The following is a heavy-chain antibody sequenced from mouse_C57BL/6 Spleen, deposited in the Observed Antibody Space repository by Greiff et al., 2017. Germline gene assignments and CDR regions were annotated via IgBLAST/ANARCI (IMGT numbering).Heavy chain of an antibody. CDR2: IYPGSGST. Sequence: VQLQEPGAELVKPGASVKMSCKASGYTFTSYWITWVKQRPGQGLEWIGDIYPGSGSTNYNEKFKSKATLTVDTSSSTAYMQLSSLTSEDSAVYYCARGYGSSYEYFDVWGTGTTVTVSS. CDR3: ARGYGSSYEYFDV. D-gene: IGHD1-1*01. CDR1: GYTFTSYW. J-gene: IGHJ1*03. V-gene: IGHV1-55*01.